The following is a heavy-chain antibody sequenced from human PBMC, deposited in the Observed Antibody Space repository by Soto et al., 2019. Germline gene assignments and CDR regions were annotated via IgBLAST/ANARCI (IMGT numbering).Heavy chain of an antibody. CDR2: INHSGST. CDR3: ARGRDYGDYRGNFDY. CDR1: GGSFSGYY. V-gene: IGHV4-34*01. D-gene: IGHD4-17*01. J-gene: IGHJ4*02. Sequence: SETLSLTCAVYGGSFSGYYWSWIRQPPGKGLEWIGEINHSGSTNYNPSLKSRVTISVDTSKNQFSLKLSSVTAADTAVYYCARGRDYGDYRGNFDYWGQGTLVTVSS.